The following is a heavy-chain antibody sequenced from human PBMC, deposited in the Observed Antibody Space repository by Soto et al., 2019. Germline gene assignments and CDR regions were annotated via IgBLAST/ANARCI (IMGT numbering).Heavy chain of an antibody. CDR3: ARTYSYGSYWYFDL. CDR2: ITASSGNT. Sequence: QLQLVQSGAEVKNPGASVRVSCKASGFTFSGFGITWVRQAHGQGLEWMGWITASSGNTRYAQDLQGRVTMTTDTSTSTAYMDLWRLRSDDTAVYYCARTYSYGSYWYFDLWGRGTLVTVSS. D-gene: IGHD5-18*01. CDR1: GFTFSGFG. J-gene: IGHJ2*01. V-gene: IGHV1-18*04.